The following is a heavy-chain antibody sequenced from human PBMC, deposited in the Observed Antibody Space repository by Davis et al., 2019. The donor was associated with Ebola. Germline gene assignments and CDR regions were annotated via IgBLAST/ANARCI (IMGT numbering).Heavy chain of an antibody. D-gene: IGHD4-17*01. CDR3: ARGNYGDYIVLYYYNMDV. J-gene: IGHJ6*02. V-gene: IGHV4-59*01. CDR1: GGSINNYF. Sequence: SETLSLTCTVSGGSINNYFWSWIRQPPGKGLEWIGNIHYLWNTNYNPSLKSRVTMSVDTSKNQFSLKLSSVTAADTAVYYCARGNYGDYIVLYYYNMDVWGQGTTVTVSS. CDR2: IHYLWNT.